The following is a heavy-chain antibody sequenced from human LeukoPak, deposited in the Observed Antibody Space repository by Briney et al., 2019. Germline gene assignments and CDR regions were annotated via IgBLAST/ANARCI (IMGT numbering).Heavy chain of an antibody. CDR2: INQDGSEK. Sequence: SGGSLRLSCAASGFTFSSYSMNWVRQAPGKGLEWVANINQDGSEKYYVDSVEGRFTISRDNAKNSLYLHMNSLRAEDTAVFYCARGYATAFDSWGQGALVTVSS. V-gene: IGHV3-7*01. CDR3: ARGYATAFDS. CDR1: GFTFSSYS. J-gene: IGHJ4*02. D-gene: IGHD2-2*01.